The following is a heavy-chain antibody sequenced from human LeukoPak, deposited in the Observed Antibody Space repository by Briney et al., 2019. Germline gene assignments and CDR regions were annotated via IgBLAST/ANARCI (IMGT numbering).Heavy chain of an antibody. J-gene: IGHJ3*02. V-gene: IGHV3-53*05. CDR3: YFYDSSGRPKYAFDI. Sequence: GGSLRLSCAASGFSVSSNYMSWVRQAPGKGLEWVSVIYSGGSTSYADSVKGRFTISRDNSKNTLYLQMNSLRAEDTAVYYCYFYDSSGRPKYAFDIWGQGTMVTVSS. CDR1: GFSVSSNY. CDR2: IYSGGST. D-gene: IGHD3-22*01.